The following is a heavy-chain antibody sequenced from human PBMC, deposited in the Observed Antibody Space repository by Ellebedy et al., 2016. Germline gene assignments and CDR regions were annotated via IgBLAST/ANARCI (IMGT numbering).Heavy chain of an antibody. CDR1: GFTFDEYA. J-gene: IGHJ4*02. CDR3: TRFNFGLLRNFDGFDY. V-gene: IGHV3-49*03. CDR2: IRGKAYGGTP. Sequence: GGSLRLXXTASGFTFDEYAMTWFRQAPGKGLEWVGFIRGKAYGGTPEYAASVKGRFTISRDDSKGIAYLQMNNLRTEDTAVYYCTRFNFGLLRNFDGFDYWGQGTLVTVSS. D-gene: IGHD3-9*01.